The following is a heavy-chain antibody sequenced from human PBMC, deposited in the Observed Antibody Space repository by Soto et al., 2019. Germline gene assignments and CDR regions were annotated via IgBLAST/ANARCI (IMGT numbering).Heavy chain of an antibody. J-gene: IGHJ4*02. Sequence: SETLSLTCTVSGGSISSYYWSWIRQPPGKGLEWIGYIYYSGSTNYNPSLKSRVTISVDTSKNQFSLKLSSVTAADTAVYYCARQIAVAGAYFDYWGQGTLVTVSS. D-gene: IGHD6-19*01. CDR1: GGSISSYY. CDR3: ARQIAVAGAYFDY. CDR2: IYYSGST. V-gene: IGHV4-59*01.